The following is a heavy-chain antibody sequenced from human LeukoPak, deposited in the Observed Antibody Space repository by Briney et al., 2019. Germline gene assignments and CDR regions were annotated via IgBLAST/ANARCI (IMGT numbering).Heavy chain of an antibody. V-gene: IGHV4-59*12. CDR3: ARGQVMARY. CDR1: GGSISSYY. J-gene: IGHJ4*02. CDR2: IYYSGST. D-gene: IGHD3-16*01. Sequence: PSETLSLTCTVSGGSISSYYWSWIRQPPGKGLEWIGYIYYSGSTNYNPSLKSRVTISVDTSKNQFSLKLSSVTAADTAVYYCARGQVMARYWGQGTLVTVSS.